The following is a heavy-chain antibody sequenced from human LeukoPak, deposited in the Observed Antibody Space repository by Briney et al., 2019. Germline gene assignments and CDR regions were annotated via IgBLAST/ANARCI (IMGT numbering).Heavy chain of an antibody. D-gene: IGHD2-15*01. V-gene: IGHV4-4*07. Sequence: PSEALSLTCTVSGGSISSYYWSWIRQPAGKGLEWIGRLYSTGTTYYNPSFKSRVTIAADTSNNQFSLSLSSVTAADTAVYYCARDHPTPTLGYMDVWGKGTTVTVSS. CDR3: ARDHPTPTLGYMDV. CDR1: GGSISSYY. J-gene: IGHJ6*03. CDR2: LYSTGTT.